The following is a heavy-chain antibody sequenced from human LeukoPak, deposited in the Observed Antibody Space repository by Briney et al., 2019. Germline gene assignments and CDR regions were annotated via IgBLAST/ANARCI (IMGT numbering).Heavy chain of an antibody. J-gene: IGHJ4*02. Sequence: GGSLRLSCAASGFTFSIYAMSWVRQAPGKGLEWVSSITSSSSSMYSADSVKGRLTISRDNAKNSLYLQMNSLRAEDTAVYYCARDLAWGGYWGQGTLVTVSS. D-gene: IGHD7-27*01. CDR2: ITSSSSSM. V-gene: IGHV3-21*01. CDR1: GFTFSIYA. CDR3: ARDLAWGGY.